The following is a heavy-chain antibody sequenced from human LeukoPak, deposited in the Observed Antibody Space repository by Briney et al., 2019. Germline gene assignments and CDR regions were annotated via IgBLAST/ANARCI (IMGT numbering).Heavy chain of an antibody. Sequence: ASVKVSCKASGYTFTNYGIIWVRQAPGQGLEWMGWINPYSGGTNYAQKFQGRVTMARDTSISTAYMELSRLNFDDTAVYYCTSQDDYSNYGGVYWGQGTLVTVSS. J-gene: IGHJ4*02. CDR1: GYTFTNYG. D-gene: IGHD4-11*01. V-gene: IGHV1-2*02. CDR2: INPYSGGT. CDR3: TSQDDYSNYGGVY.